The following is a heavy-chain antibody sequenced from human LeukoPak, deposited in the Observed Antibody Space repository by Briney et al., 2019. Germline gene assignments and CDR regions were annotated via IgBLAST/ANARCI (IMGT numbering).Heavy chain of an antibody. J-gene: IGHJ6*03. D-gene: IGHD2-8*01. CDR3: ASRLKNYYYYYMDV. V-gene: IGHV4-34*01. CDR2: INHSGST. Sequence: NPSETLSLTCAVYGGAFSGYYWSWIRQPPGKGLEWIGEINHSGSTNYNPSLKSRVTISVDTSKNQFSLKLSSVTSADTVVYYCASRLKNYYYYYMDVWGKGTTVTVSS. CDR1: GGAFSGYY.